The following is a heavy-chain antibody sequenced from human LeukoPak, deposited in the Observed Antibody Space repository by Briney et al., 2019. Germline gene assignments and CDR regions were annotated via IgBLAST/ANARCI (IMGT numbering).Heavy chain of an antibody. J-gene: IGHJ4*02. CDR3: AKEGNARASHYLDS. V-gene: IGHV3-30*18. D-gene: IGHD3-10*01. CDR1: GFASSNYG. CDR2: ISYDGKVS. Sequence: GRSLRLACVASGFASSNYGTQWDSQAPGKVLEWLTAISYDGKVSHYAGSGKGRLTVSRDNSEHTMFLQMNSLRAEDTAMYFCAKEGNARASHYLDSWGQGTLVTVSS.